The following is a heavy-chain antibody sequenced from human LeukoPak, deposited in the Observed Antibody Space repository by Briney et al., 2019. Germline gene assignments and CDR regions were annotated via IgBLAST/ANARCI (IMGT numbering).Heavy chain of an antibody. D-gene: IGHD2-15*01. Sequence: ASVKVSRKASGYTFTSYGISWVRQAPGQGLEWMGWIDPNSGGTIYAQKVQGRVTMTRDASISTAYMELSRLTSDDTAVYYCATPGGRGVYFDYWGQGTLVTVSS. J-gene: IGHJ4*02. CDR2: IDPNSGGT. V-gene: IGHV1-2*02. CDR3: ATPGGRGVYFDY. CDR1: GYTFTSYG.